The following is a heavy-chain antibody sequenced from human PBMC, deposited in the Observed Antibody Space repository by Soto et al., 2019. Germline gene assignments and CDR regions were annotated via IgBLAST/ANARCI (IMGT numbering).Heavy chain of an antibody. V-gene: IGHV3-23*01. CDR1: GFTFSIYS. J-gene: IGHJ3*02. D-gene: IGHD3-3*01. CDR2: ISGSGGST. CDR3: AKDWTSI. Sequence: GGSLRLSCAASGFTFSIYSMTWVRQAPGKGLEWVSTISGSGGSTYYTDSVKGRFTISRDNSKNTLFLQLNSLRAEDTAVYYCAKDWTSIWGQGTMVTVS.